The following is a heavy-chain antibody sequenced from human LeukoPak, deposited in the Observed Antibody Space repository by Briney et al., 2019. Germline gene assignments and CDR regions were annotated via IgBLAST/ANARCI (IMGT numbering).Heavy chain of an antibody. D-gene: IGHD2-2*01. CDR2: INPSGGST. V-gene: IGHV1-46*01. J-gene: IGHJ5*02. CDR1: GYTFTSYD. CDR3: ASLACSSTSCPPRGFDP. Sequence: GASVKVSCKASGYTFTSYDINWVRQATGQGLEWMGIINPSGGSTSYAQKFQGRVTMTRDTSTSTVYMELSSLRSEDTAVYYCASLACSSTSCPPRGFDPWGQGTLVTVSS.